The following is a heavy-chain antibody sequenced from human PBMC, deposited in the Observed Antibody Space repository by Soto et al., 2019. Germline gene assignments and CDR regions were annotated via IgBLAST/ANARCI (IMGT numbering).Heavy chain of an antibody. CDR3: ARDHCSSTSCYGEFDY. D-gene: IGHD2-2*01. J-gene: IGHJ4*02. CDR1: GGTFSSYT. CDR2: IIPILGIA. Sequence: QVQLVQSGAEVKKPGSSVKVSCKASGGTFSSYTISWVRQAPGQGLEWMGRIIPILGIANYAQKFQGRVTITAAKSTSTAYMELSSLRSEDTAVYYCARDHCSSTSCYGEFDYWGQGTLVTVSS. V-gene: IGHV1-69*08.